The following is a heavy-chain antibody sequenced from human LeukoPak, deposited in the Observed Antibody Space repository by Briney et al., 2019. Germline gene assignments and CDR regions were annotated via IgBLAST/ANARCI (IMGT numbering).Heavy chain of an antibody. Sequence: GGSLRLSCAASGFTFSSYAMSWVRQAPGKGLEWVSAISGSGGSTYYADSVKGRFTISRDNSKNTLYLQMNSLRAEDTAVYYCGKSMCSGGSCQYYFDYWGQGTLVTVSS. CDR1: GFTFSSYA. V-gene: IGHV3-23*01. CDR2: ISGSGGST. D-gene: IGHD2-15*01. CDR3: GKSMCSGGSCQYYFDY. J-gene: IGHJ4*02.